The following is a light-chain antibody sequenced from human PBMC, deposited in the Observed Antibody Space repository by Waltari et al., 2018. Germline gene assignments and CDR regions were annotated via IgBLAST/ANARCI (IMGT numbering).Light chain of an antibody. CDR1: KLGPSF. CDR3: QAWDTSKYVI. Sequence: SYELTQPPSVSVSPGQTATITCSGKKLGPSFAHWYQQKADQSPVLIISDDVKRPSESPERFSASNSGNTATLTISGTQPMDEAHYYCQAWDTSKYVIFGGGTKLTVL. V-gene: IGLV3-1*01. J-gene: IGLJ2*01. CDR2: DDV.